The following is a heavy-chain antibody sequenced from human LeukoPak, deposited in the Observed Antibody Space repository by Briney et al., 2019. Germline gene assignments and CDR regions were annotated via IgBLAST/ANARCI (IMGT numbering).Heavy chain of an antibody. CDR3: ASGAQSDY. J-gene: IGHJ4*02. CDR2: IGTDGSST. Sequence: GGSLRLSCVASGFTFSSYWMHWVRQAPGKGLVWVSRIGTDGSSTSYADSVKGRFTISRDNAKNSLYLQMNSLRAEDTAVYYCASGAQSDYWGQGTLVTVSS. D-gene: IGHD1-26*01. V-gene: IGHV3-74*01. CDR1: GFTFSSYW.